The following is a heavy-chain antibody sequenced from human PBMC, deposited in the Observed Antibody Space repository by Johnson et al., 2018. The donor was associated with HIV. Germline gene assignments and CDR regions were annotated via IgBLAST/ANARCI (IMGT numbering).Heavy chain of an antibody. CDR2: IRFDGSNE. V-gene: IGHV3-30*02. CDR1: GFTFSSYG. Sequence: QVQLVESGGGLVQPGGSLRLSCAASGFTFSSYGMHWVRQAPGTGLEWVAFIRFDGSNEYYLDSVKGRFTISRDNSKNTLYLQMISLRPEDTAVYYCVRGGQWGATDAFDVWGQGTMVTVSS. J-gene: IGHJ3*01. CDR3: VRGGQWGATDAFDV. D-gene: IGHD6-19*01.